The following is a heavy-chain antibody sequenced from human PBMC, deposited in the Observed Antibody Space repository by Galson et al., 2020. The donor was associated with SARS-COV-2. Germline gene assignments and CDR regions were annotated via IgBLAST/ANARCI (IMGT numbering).Heavy chain of an antibody. D-gene: IGHD6-13*01. V-gene: IGHV6-1*01. CDR3: AGRVAGAGSLHI. J-gene: IGHJ3*02. Sequence: SQTLSLTCAISGDSVSSNSAAWTWIRQSPSRGLEWLGSTYYRSQWSTDYAVSVKSRITINPDTSKNQFSLQLNSVTPEDTAIYYCAGRVAGAGSLHIWGQGTMVIVSS. CDR1: GDSVSSNSAA. CDR2: TYYRSQWST.